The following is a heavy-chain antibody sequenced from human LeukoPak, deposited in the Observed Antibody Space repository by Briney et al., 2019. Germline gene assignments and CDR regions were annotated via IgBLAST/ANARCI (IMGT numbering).Heavy chain of an antibody. J-gene: IGHJ5*02. CDR1: GGSISGTTYY. CDR3: ARDGECRNWFDP. CDR2: IYYSGST. V-gene: IGHV4-39*07. D-gene: IGHD2-8*01. Sequence: SETLSLTCIVSGGSISGTTYYWGWIRQPPEKGLEWIGSIYYSGSTYYNPSLKSRVTISVDTSNNQFSLRLSSVTAADTAVYYCARDGECRNWFDPWGQGTLVTVSS.